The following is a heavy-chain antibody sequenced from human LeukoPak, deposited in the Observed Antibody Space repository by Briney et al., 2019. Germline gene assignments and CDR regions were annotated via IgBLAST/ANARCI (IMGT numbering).Heavy chain of an antibody. Sequence: ASVKVSCKASGYTFSTYGISWVRQAPGQGLEWMGWINPNSGGTNYAQKFQGRVTMTRDTSISTAYMELSRLRSDDTAVYYCAPTAEVYYFDYWGQGTLVTVSS. CDR1: GYTFSTYG. CDR2: INPNSGGT. J-gene: IGHJ4*02. D-gene: IGHD1-14*01. CDR3: APTAEVYYFDY. V-gene: IGHV1-2*02.